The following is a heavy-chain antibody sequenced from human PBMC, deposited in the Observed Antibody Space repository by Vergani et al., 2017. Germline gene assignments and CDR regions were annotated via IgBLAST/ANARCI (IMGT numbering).Heavy chain of an antibody. CDR3: ARQYCSSTSCYYDY. D-gene: IGHD2-2*01. CDR1: GFTVSSNY. CDR2: IYSGGST. V-gene: IGHV3-53*01. J-gene: IGHJ4*02. Sequence: EVQLVESGGGLIQPGGSLRFSCAASGFTVSSNYMSWVRQAPGKGLEWVSVIYSGGSTYYADSVKGRFTISRDNSKNTLYLQMNNLRVEDTAVYYCARQYCSSTSCYYDYWGQGTLVTVSS.